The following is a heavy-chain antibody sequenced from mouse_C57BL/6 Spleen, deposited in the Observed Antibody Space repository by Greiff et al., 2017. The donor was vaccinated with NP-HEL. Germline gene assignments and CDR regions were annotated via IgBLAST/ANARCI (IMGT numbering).Heavy chain of an antibody. CDR1: GYTFTSYW. Sequence: VQLQQPGAELVMPGASVKLSCKASGYTFTSYWMHWVKQRPGQGLEWIGEIDPSDSYTNYNQKFKGKSTLTVDKSSSTAYMQLSSLTSEDSAVYYCARGGFPNYFDYWGQGTTLTVSS. CDR2: IDPSDSYT. V-gene: IGHV1-69*01. CDR3: ARGGFPNYFDY. J-gene: IGHJ2*01.